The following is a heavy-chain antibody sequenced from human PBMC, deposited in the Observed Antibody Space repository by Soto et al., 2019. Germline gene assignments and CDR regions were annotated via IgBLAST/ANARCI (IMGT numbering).Heavy chain of an antibody. CDR3: ARGVVVAAPFDC. D-gene: IGHD2-15*01. CDR1: GGTFSSYT. CDR2: IIPILGIA. Sequence: QVQLVQSGAEVKKPGSSVKVSCKASGGTFSSYTISWVRQAPGQGLEWMGRIIPILGIANYAQKFQGRVTITADKSTSTAYMELSSLRSEDTAVYYCARGVVVAAPFDCWGQGTLVTVSS. J-gene: IGHJ4*02. V-gene: IGHV1-69*02.